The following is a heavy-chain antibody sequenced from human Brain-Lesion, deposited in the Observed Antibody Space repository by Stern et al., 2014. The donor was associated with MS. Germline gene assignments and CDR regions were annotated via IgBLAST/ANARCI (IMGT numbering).Heavy chain of an antibody. V-gene: IGHV3-23*04. CDR2: IIGSGVGT. CDR1: GFTFNSYA. D-gene: IGHD3-9*01. CDR3: AKGPYYDILTGIPAYPNLDY. J-gene: IGHJ4*02. Sequence: EVQLVESGGGLVQPGGSLRLSCAASGFTFNSYAMSWVRQAPGKGLEWVSSIIGSGVGTYYAHSVKGRFTISRANSKNTLYLHRNSLRAEDTAVYYCAKGPYYDILTGIPAYPNLDYGGQGPLIPVSS.